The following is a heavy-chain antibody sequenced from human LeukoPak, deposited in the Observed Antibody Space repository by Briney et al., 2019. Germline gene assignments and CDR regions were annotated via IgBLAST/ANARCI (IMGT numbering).Heavy chain of an antibody. J-gene: IGHJ4*02. V-gene: IGHV1-69*13. CDR3: ARGSSYGLVDY. Sequence: SVKVSCKASGYTFTGYYMHWVRQAPGQGLEWMGGIIPIFGTANYAQKFQGRVTITADESTSTAYMELSSLRSEDTAVYYCARGSSYGLVDYWGQGTLVTVSS. CDR1: GYTFTGYY. D-gene: IGHD5-18*01. CDR2: IIPIFGTA.